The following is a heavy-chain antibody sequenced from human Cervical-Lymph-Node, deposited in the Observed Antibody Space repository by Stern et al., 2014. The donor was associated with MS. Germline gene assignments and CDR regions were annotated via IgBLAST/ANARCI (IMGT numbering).Heavy chain of an antibody. J-gene: IGHJ4*02. V-gene: IGHV3-21*01. CDR2: TSTTSTYI. D-gene: IGHD3-3*01. CDR3: SRGWSGFDD. Sequence: EVELVGSGGGLVKPGGSLRLSCAASGFTFSTYSMNWVRQATGQGMEWVSSTSTTSTYIYYADSVRGRFTISRDNAENSLYLQLNNLRDEDTAVYYCSRGWSGFDDWGQGTLVTVSS. CDR1: GFTFSTYS.